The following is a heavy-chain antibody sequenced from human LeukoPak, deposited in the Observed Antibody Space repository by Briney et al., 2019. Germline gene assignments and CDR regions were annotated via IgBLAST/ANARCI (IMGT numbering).Heavy chain of an antibody. D-gene: IGHD2-2*01. V-gene: IGHV4-30-4*08. CDR1: SGSISSGDYY. Sequence: SQTLSLTWTVSSGSISSGDYYWSWIRQPPGKGLEWIEYIYYSGSTYYNPSLKSRVTISVDTSKNQFSLKLSSVTAADTAVYYCVAEAAACSSTSCYPANWGQGTLVTVSS. J-gene: IGHJ4*02. CDR3: VAEAAACSSTSCYPAN. CDR2: IYYSGST.